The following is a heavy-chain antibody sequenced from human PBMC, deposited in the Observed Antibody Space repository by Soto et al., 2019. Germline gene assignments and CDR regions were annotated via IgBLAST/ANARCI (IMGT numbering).Heavy chain of an antibody. V-gene: IGHV4-30-2*01. CDR3: AAGGGLPRYY. Sequence: QLQLQESGSGLVKPSQTLSLTCAVSGGSISSGGYSWSWIRQPPGKGLEWIGYIYHSGSTYYNPYLQGRVTISVDRAKNKFSLKLTSVTVADTAVYYCAAGGGLPRYYWGQGTLVTVSS. CDR2: IYHSGST. D-gene: IGHD5-12*01. CDR1: GGSISSGGYS. J-gene: IGHJ4*02.